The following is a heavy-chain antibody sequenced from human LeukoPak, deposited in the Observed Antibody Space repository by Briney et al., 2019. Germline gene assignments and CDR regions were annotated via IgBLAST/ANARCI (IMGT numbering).Heavy chain of an antibody. CDR3: VRADAKKTAMVDY. V-gene: IGHV3-21*01. D-gene: IGHD5-18*01. Sequence: PGGSLRLSCAASGFTFSSYSMNWVRQAPGKGLEWVSAISGSSSYIYYADSVKGRFTISRDNAKNSLYLQMNSLRVEDMAVYYCVRADAKKTAMVDYWGLGTLVAVSS. CDR1: GFTFSSYS. J-gene: IGHJ4*02. CDR2: ISGSSSYI.